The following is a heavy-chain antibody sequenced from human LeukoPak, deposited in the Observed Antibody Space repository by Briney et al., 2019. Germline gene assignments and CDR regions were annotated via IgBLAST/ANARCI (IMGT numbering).Heavy chain of an antibody. D-gene: IGHD6-13*01. CDR2: ISAYNGDT. J-gene: IGHJ4*02. V-gene: IGHV1-18*01. CDR1: GYTFTSYG. CDR3: ARAGIAAAGLIPFDY. Sequence: ASVKVSCKASGYTFTSYGISWVRQAPGQGLEWMGWISAYNGDTNYALKLQGRVTMSTDTSTSTAYMELRSLRSDDTAVYYCARAGIAAAGLIPFDYWGQGTLVTVSS.